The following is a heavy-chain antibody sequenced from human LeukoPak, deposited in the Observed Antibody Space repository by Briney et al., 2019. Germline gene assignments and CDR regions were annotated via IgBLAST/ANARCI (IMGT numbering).Heavy chain of an antibody. CDR1: GFTVSSNY. CDR3: ARVQGHTMVREYYFEY. Sequence: GGSLRLSCAASGFTVSSNYMSWVRQAPGKGLEWVSVIYSGGSTYYADSVKGRFTISRENSKNTLYLQMNSLRAEDTAVYYCARVQGHTMVREYYFEYWGQGTLVTVSS. CDR2: IYSGGST. V-gene: IGHV3-53*01. D-gene: IGHD3-10*01. J-gene: IGHJ4*02.